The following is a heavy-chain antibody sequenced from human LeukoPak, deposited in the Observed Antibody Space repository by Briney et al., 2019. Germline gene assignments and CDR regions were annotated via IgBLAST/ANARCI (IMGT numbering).Heavy chain of an antibody. CDR1: GFTVSSNY. V-gene: IGHV3-66*01. CDR3: ARYSSGSHNFDV. Sequence: GGSLRLSCAASGFTVSSNYMSWVRQAPGEGREWFSVLYRGGNTYFADSVKGRFTSSRDNSKKTVFLQMSSLRAEDTAVYYCARYSSGSHNFDVWGQGTMVTVSS. D-gene: IGHD3-10*01. J-gene: IGHJ3*01. CDR2: LYRGGNT.